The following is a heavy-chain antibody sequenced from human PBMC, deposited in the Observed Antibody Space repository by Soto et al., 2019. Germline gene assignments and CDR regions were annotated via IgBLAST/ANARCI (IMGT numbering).Heavy chain of an antibody. D-gene: IGHD1-26*01. CDR2: SRNKAKSYTT. CDR1: GFTFSDHY. J-gene: IGHJ4*02. CDR3: SRMEGG. V-gene: IGHV3-72*01. Sequence: EEQLVESGGGLVQPGGSLTLSCAVSGFTFSDHYMEWVRQAPGKGLEWVARSRNKAKSYTTDYAASVKGRFTVSRDLSMNSLYLQMNNLKTDDTAVYYCSRMEGGWGQGTLVTVSS.